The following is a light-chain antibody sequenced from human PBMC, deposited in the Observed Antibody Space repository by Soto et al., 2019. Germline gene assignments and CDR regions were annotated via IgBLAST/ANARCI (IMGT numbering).Light chain of an antibody. Sequence: QSVLTQPPSISGAPGQRVTISCTGSSSNIGAGSDVHWYHQLPGTAPKLLIYGNTNRPSGVPDRFSGSKSGTSASLAIAGLQTEDEGDYYCFSYADTNNFVFGSGTKLTVL. V-gene: IGLV1-40*01. CDR1: SSNIGAGSD. CDR2: GNT. J-gene: IGLJ1*01. CDR3: FSYADTNNFV.